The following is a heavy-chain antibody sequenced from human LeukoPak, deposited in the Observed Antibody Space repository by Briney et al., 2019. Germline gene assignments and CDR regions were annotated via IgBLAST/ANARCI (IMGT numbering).Heavy chain of an antibody. CDR1: GFTFSLYA. Sequence: GGLRLSCAASGFTFSLYAMNWVRQAPGKGLEWVSYINDDSSDIHYAGSVRGRFTISRDDARKTLYLQLSSLRVGDTAVYYCARDTFQPGLIDSWGQGTLVTDSS. D-gene: IGHD2-2*01. V-gene: IGHV3-21*05. CDR2: INDDSSDI. CDR3: ARDTFQPGLIDS. J-gene: IGHJ4*02.